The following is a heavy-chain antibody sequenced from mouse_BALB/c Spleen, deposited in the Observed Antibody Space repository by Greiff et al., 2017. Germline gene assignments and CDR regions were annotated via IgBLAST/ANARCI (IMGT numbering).Heavy chain of an antibody. J-gene: IGHJ1*01. CDR3: TRRGVVRYWYFDV. Sequence: EVKLEESGGGLVQPGGSMKLSCVASGFTFSNYWMNWVRQSPEKGLEWVAEIRLKSNNYATHYAESVKGRFTISRDDSKSSVYLQMNNLRAEDTGIYYCTRRGVVRYWYFDVWGAGTTVTVSS. D-gene: IGHD1-1*01. CDR1: GFTFSNYW. CDR2: IRLKSNNYAT. V-gene: IGHV6-6*02.